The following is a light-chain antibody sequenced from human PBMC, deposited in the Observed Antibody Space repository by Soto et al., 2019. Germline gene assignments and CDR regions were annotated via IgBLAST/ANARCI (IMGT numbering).Light chain of an antibody. V-gene: IGLV2-8*01. CDR1: SSDVGGYNF. Sequence: QSALTQPPSASGSPGQSVTISCTGTSSDVGGYNFVSWYQQHPGKAPKLIIYEVSKRPSGVPDRFSGSKSGNTASLTVSGLQAEDEADYYCTSYAGSNNFYGFGTGTKVTVL. CDR3: TSYAGSNNFYG. CDR2: EVS. J-gene: IGLJ1*01.